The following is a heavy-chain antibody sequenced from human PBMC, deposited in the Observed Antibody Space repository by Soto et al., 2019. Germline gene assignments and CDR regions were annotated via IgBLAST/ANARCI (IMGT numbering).Heavy chain of an antibody. CDR1: GFTFSSYG. Sequence: QVQLVESGGGVVQPGRSLRLSCAASGFTFSSYGMHWVRQAPGKGLEWVAVISYDGSNKYYADSVKGRFTISRDNSKNPLYLQMNSLRAEDTAVYYCAKGDSWELPIDYWGQGTLVTVSS. V-gene: IGHV3-30*18. CDR3: AKGDSWELPIDY. CDR2: ISYDGSNK. J-gene: IGHJ4*02. D-gene: IGHD1-26*01.